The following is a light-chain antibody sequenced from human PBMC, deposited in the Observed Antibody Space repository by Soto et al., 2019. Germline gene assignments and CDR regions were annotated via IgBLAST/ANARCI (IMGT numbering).Light chain of an antibody. CDR2: AAS. CDR3: QQLNNYPIT. Sequence: DIQFTQSPSFLSASVGDRVTITCRASQGISSFLAWSQQKPGKAPKFLILAASTLRSGVPSRFSGSGSGTEFTLTISSLQPEDFATYYCQQLNNYPITFGQGTRLEI. CDR1: QGISSF. J-gene: IGKJ5*01. V-gene: IGKV1-9*01.